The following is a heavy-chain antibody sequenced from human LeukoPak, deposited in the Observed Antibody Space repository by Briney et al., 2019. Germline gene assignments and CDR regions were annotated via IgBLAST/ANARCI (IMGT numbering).Heavy chain of an antibody. CDR3: ASLAVARNYYYAMDV. CDR1: GGTITSRSYY. Sequence: NSSETLSPTCTVSGGTITSRSYYWGWIRQSPRKGLEWIGSIYYTGSTYCNPSLKSRVTISVDTSKNQCSLKLSSVTAADTAVYYCASLAVARNYYYAMDVWGQGTTVTVSS. D-gene: IGHD6-19*01. V-gene: IGHV4-39*01. J-gene: IGHJ6*02. CDR2: IYYTGST.